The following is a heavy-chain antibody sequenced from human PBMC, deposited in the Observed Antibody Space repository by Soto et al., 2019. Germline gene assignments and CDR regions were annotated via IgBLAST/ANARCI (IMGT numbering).Heavy chain of an antibody. Sequence: GGSLRLSCAASGFTFSSYGMHWVRQAPGKGLEWVAVIWYDGNKKYYGDSVRGRFTISRDNSKNTLYLEMNSLRAEETAVYYCVVDTSGLLDYWGQGTLVTVSS. CDR1: GFTFSSYG. J-gene: IGHJ4*02. CDR3: VVDTSGLLDY. V-gene: IGHV3-33*03. CDR2: IWYDGNKK. D-gene: IGHD3-22*01.